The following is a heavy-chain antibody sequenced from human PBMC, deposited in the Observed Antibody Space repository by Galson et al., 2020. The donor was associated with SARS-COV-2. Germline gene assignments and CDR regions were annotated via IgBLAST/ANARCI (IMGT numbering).Heavy chain of an antibody. J-gene: IGHJ5*02. CDR3: ARDGDGTTLEGWFDP. Sequence: GGSLRLSCAASGFTISSYAMHWVRQAPGKGLEWVAVISYDGSNKYYADSVKGRFTSSRDNSKNTLYLQMNSLRAEDTAVYYCARDGDGTTLEGWFDPWGQGTLVTVSS. CDR2: ISYDGSNK. CDR1: GFTISSYA. D-gene: IGHD1-1*01. V-gene: IGHV3-30*04.